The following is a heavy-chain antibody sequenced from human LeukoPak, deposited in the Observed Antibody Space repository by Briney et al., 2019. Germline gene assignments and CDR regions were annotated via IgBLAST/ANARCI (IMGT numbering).Heavy chain of an antibody. CDR1: GGTFSSYA. CDR3: AINQDIVVVPAASYWFDP. D-gene: IGHD2-2*01. Sequence: ASVMVSCKASGGTFSSYAISWVRQAPGQGLEWMGRIIPILGIANYAQKFQGRVTITADKSTSTAYMELSSLRSEDTAVYYCAINQDIVVVPAASYWFDPWGQGTLVTVSS. J-gene: IGHJ5*02. CDR2: IIPILGIA. V-gene: IGHV1-69*04.